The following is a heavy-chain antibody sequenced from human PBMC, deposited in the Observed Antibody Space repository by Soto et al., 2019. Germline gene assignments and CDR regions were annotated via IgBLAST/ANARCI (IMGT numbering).Heavy chain of an antibody. J-gene: IGHJ4*02. CDR2: IDPSDSYT. V-gene: IGHV5-10-1*03. CDR3: VRHGNGTPYYFDF. Sequence: EVQLVQSGAEVKKPGESLTISCKGSGYKFIGYWISWVRQMPGKGLDWVGRIDPSDSYTSYSPSFQGHVTISVDKSISTAYLQWRSLQASDTAKYYCVRHGNGTPYYFDFWGRGTLVPVSS. CDR1: GYKFIGYW. D-gene: IGHD1-1*01.